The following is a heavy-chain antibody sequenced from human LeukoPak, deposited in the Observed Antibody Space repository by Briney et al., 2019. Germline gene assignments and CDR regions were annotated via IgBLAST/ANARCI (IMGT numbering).Heavy chain of an antibody. CDR3: AKDNLEGVIGGFGELGIDY. CDR2: ISCDGSNK. CDR1: GFTFSSYG. D-gene: IGHD3-10*01. Sequence: GRSLRLSCAASGFTFSSYGMHWVRQAPGKGLEWVAVISCDGSNKYYADSVKGRFTISRDNSKNTLYLQMNSLRAEDTAVYYCAKDNLEGVIGGFGELGIDYWGQGTLVTVSS. V-gene: IGHV3-30*18. J-gene: IGHJ4*02.